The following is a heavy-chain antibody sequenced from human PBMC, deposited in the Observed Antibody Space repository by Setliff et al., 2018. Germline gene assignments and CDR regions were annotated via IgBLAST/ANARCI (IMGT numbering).Heavy chain of an antibody. D-gene: IGHD3-10*01. CDR2: ISAYNGNT. CDR1: GYTFTSYG. V-gene: IGHV1-18*01. Sequence: ASVKVSCKASGYTFTSYGISWVRQAPGQGLEWMGWISAYNGNTNYAQKLQGRVTMTTDTSTSTAYMELRSLRSEDTAVYYCARELTHYYGSGSSLDAFDIWGQGTMVTVSS. J-gene: IGHJ3*02. CDR3: ARELTHYYGSGSSLDAFDI.